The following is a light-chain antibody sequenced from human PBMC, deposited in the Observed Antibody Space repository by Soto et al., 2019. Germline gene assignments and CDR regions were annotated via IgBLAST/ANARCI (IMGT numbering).Light chain of an antibody. J-gene: IGLJ1*01. V-gene: IGLV2-14*01. CDR3: TSYTSSSTLYV. CDR2: EVS. Sequence: QSALTQPASVSGSPGQSITISCTGTSSDVGGYNYVSWYQQHPGKAPELIISEVSDRPSGVSNRFSGSKSDNTASLTISGLQAEDEADYYCTSYTSSSTLYVFGTGTKLTVL. CDR1: SSDVGGYNY.